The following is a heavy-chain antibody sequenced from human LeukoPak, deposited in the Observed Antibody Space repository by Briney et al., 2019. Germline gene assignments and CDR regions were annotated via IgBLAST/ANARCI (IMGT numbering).Heavy chain of an antibody. CDR1: GGSISSSFYY. J-gene: IGHJ5*02. CDR3: ARTGYSSSWFSERVNWFDP. V-gene: IGHV4-39*01. Sequence: SETLSLTCTVSGGSISSSFYYWGWIRQPPGKGLEWIGYMYYSGSTYYNPSLKSRVTTSVDTSKNQFSLKLSSVTAADTAVYYCARTGYSSSWFSERVNWFDPWGQGTLVTVSS. CDR2: MYYSGST. D-gene: IGHD6-13*01.